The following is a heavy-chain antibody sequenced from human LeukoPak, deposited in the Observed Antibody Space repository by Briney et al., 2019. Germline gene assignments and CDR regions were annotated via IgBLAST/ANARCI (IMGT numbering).Heavy chain of an antibody. V-gene: IGHV3-74*01. CDR2: INSDGSST. J-gene: IGHJ5*02. CDR1: GFTFSSYW. Sequence: GGSLRLSCAASGFTFSSYWMHWVRQAPGKGLVWVSRINSDGSSTCYADSVKGRFTISRDNAKNTLYLQMNSLRAEDTAVYYCARDRGGSYYRNWFDPWGQGTLVTVSS. CDR3: ARDRGGSYYRNWFDP. D-gene: IGHD1-26*01.